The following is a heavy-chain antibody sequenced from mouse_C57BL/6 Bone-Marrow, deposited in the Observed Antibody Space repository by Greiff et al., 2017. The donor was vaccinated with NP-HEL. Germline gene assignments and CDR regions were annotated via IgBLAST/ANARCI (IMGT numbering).Heavy chain of an antibody. D-gene: IGHD2-5*01. CDR1: GYTFTSYW. Sequence: QVQLKQPGAELVKPGASVKLSCKASGYTFTSYWMHWVKQRPGQGLEWIGMIHPNSGSTNYNEKFKSKATLTVDKSSSTAYMQLSSLTSEDSAVYYCARESNRGSSFAYWGQGTLVTVSA. CDR2: IHPNSGST. V-gene: IGHV1-64*01. CDR3: ARESNRGSSFAY. J-gene: IGHJ3*01.